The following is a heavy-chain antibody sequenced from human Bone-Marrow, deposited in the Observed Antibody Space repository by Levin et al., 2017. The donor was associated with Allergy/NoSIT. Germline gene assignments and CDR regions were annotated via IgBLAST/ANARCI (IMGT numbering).Heavy chain of an antibody. J-gene: IGHJ3*02. CDR2: IYHSGST. Sequence: SETLSLTCAVSGGSISGRNWWSWVRQPPGKGLEWIGEIYHSGSTNYNPSLKSRVTMSVDGSKNQFSLNLRSVTAADTAVYYCARDCSGGSCPSAGYDAFDIWGQGTVVTVSS. CDR1: GGSISGRNW. V-gene: IGHV4-4*02. CDR3: ARDCSGGSCPSAGYDAFDI. D-gene: IGHD2-15*01.